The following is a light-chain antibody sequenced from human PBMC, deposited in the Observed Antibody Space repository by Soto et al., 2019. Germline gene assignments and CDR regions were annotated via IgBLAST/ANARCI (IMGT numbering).Light chain of an antibody. J-gene: IGKJ5*01. CDR1: QDIKNY. Sequence: DIPMTQSPSSLSASVGDRVTITCQASQDIKNYLNWYQQKPGKAPKLLIYDASNLETGVPSRFSGSGSGTDFSFTISSLQSEDIGTYYCQKYGSIPITFGQGKRLEIK. CDR2: DAS. CDR3: QKYGSIPIT. V-gene: IGKV1-33*01.